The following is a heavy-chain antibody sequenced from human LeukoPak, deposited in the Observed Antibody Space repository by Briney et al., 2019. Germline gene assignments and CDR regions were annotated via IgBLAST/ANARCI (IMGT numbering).Heavy chain of an antibody. J-gene: IGHJ4*02. V-gene: IGHV3-64D*06. CDR2: ISSNGNNT. CDR3: VRGTGY. CDR1: GFTFSTYV. Sequence: GGSLRLSCSVSGFTFSTYVMHWVRQAPGKGLEYVSAISSNGNNTYYADSVKGRFTISRDNSKNTLYLQMSSLRPDDTAVYFCVRGTGYWGQGTLVTVSS.